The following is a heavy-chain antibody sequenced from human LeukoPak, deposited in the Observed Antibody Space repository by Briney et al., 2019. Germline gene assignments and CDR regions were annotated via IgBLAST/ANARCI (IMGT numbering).Heavy chain of an antibody. CDR1: GGSFSGYY. Sequence: SETLSLTCAVYGGSFSGYYWSWIRQPPGKGLEWIGSIYYSGTTYYNPSLKSRVTISVDTSKNQFSLKLSSVTAADTAVYYCARLVGAATDPFDYWGQGTLVTVSS. D-gene: IGHD1-26*01. CDR2: IYYSGTT. V-gene: IGHV4-34*01. CDR3: ARLVGAATDPFDY. J-gene: IGHJ4*02.